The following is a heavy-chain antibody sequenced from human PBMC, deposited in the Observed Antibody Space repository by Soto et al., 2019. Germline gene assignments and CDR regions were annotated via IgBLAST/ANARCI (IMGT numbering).Heavy chain of an antibody. D-gene: IGHD6-19*01. CDR3: AKVRYSSPMGYYYGMDV. CDR2: IIPIFGTA. V-gene: IGHV1-69*13. J-gene: IGHJ6*02. CDR1: RVAFSKFI. Sequence: SVKVSCKASRVAFSKFIVTWVRQAPGLGLEWVGGIIPIFGTANYAQKFQGRVTITADESTSTSYMEVNNLRSEDTAVYYCAKVRYSSPMGYYYGMDVWGQVTTVTVSS.